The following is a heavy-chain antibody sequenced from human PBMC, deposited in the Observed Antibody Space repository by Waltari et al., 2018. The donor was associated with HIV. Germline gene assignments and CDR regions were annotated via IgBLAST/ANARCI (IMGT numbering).Heavy chain of an antibody. D-gene: IGHD2-8*02. CDR3: VKDVLVTFYGVYYSGLDV. J-gene: IGHJ6*02. CDR1: GFIFGSHW. CDR2: VDNSVGVS. V-gene: IGHV3-74*01. Sequence: VESGGSPVQTGGSLRLSCKASGFIFGSHWLHWVRQGPEKGLVWCERVDNSVGVSKYSASVRGRFTISRDNAKNTLFLDMRSLRVEDSCIYYCVKDVLVTFYGVYYSGLDVWGQGTTVTV.